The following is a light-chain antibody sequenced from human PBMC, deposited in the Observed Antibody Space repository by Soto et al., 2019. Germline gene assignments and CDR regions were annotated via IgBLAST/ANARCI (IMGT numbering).Light chain of an antibody. CDR2: DDY. V-gene: IGKV1-13*02. Sequence: AIQLTQSPSSLSASVGDRVTITCRASQGISSALAWYQQKPGKAPTLLIYDDYSFESGVPSRFNGSRSGTDFTLPISSLQPEDFATYYCQQFKSHPLTFGPGTKVDIK. CDR1: QGISSA. J-gene: IGKJ3*01. CDR3: QQFKSHPLT.